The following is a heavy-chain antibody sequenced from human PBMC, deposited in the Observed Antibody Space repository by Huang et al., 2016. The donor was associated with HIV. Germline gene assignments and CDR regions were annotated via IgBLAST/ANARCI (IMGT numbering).Heavy chain of an antibody. CDR1: GFKLSGFG. CDR3: AKESRWFSDFDH. D-gene: IGHD2-15*01. J-gene: IGHJ4*02. CDR2: ISYDGRSQ. V-gene: IGHV3-30*18. Sequence: QVHLVESGGGVVQPGGSLRLSCAASGFKLSGFGMHWVRQDPGTGLELVAVISYDGRSQFYTGSVKARFTISRDNSDNALSLQMKGLRPDDTAVYYCAKESRWFSDFDHWGQGVLVSVSS.